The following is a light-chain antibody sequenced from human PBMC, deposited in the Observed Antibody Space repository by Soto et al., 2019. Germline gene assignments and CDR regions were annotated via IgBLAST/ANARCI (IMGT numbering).Light chain of an antibody. CDR2: EVR. V-gene: IGLV2-14*01. CDR1: SSDVGGYNY. CDR3: ASYTSRSTVI. Sequence: QSVLTQPASVSGSPGQSITISCTGSSSDVGGYNYVSWYQQYPGEAPKVMIYEVRNRPSGVSSRFSGSKSGNTASLTISGLQAEDEADYYCASYTSRSTVIFGGGTKVTVL. J-gene: IGLJ2*01.